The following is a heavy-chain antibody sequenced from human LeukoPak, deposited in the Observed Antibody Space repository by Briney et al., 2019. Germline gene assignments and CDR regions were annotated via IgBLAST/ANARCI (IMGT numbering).Heavy chain of an antibody. J-gene: IGHJ4*02. V-gene: IGHV4-4*07. Sequence: SETLSLTCTVSGGSISSYYWSWIRQPAGKGLEWIGRIYTSGSTNYNPSLKRRVTMSVDTSKNQFSLKLSSVTAADTAVYYCARVRGGYYYASSGEYFDYWSQGTLVTVSS. D-gene: IGHD3-22*01. CDR3: ARVRGGYYYASSGEYFDY. CDR1: GGSISSYY. CDR2: IYTSGST.